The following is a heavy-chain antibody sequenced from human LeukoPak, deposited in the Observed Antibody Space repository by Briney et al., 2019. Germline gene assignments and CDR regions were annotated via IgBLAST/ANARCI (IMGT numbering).Heavy chain of an antibody. CDR3: AKGRGWQLDGLDAFDI. V-gene: IGHV3-30*02. CDR1: GFTFSSYG. Sequence: GGSLRLSCAASGFTFSSYGMHWVRQAPGKGLEWVAFIRYDGSNKYYADSVKGRFTISRDNSKNTLYLQMNSLRAEDTAVYYCAKGRGWQLDGLDAFDIWGQGTMVTVSS. J-gene: IGHJ3*02. CDR2: IRYDGSNK. D-gene: IGHD6-6*01.